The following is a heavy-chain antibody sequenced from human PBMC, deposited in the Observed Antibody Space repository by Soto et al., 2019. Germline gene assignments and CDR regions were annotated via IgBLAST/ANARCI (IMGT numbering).Heavy chain of an antibody. J-gene: IGHJ6*02. CDR1: GYTFTSYS. Sequence: ASVKVSCKASGYTFTSYSMHWVRQAPGQGLEWMGIINPSSGRTSYAQNFQGRVTMTSDTSTSIVYMEMSSLKSEDTAVYYCARDHNFGFILYAMDVWGQGTTVTV. CDR2: INPSSGRT. V-gene: IGHV1-46*01. D-gene: IGHD2-15*01. CDR3: ARDHNFGFILYAMDV.